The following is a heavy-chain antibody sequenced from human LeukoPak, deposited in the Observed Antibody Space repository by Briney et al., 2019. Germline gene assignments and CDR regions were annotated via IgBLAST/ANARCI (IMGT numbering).Heavy chain of an antibody. V-gene: IGHV3-23*01. CDR2: INGSGGRT. CDR3: AKVRPSLVPAAFDY. Sequence: PGGSLRLSCAASGFTFSSYAMTWVRQAPGKGLEWVSDINGSGGRTNYADSVKGRFTISRDNSKNTLYLQMNSLRAEDTAVYYCAKVRPSLVPAAFDYWGQGTLVTVSS. D-gene: IGHD2-2*01. J-gene: IGHJ4*02. CDR1: GFTFSSYA.